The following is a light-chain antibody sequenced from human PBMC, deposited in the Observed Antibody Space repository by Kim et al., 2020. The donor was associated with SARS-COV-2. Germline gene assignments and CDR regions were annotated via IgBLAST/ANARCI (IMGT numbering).Light chain of an antibody. CDR3: QVCDSGVV. J-gene: IGLJ2*01. CDR2: YDS. V-gene: IGLV3-21*04. Sequence: SEAPGRTARMTGWGNNIGSKRVHWYPQKPGQAPVLVIYYDSDRPSGIPERFSGSNSGNTATLTISRVEAGDEADYYCQVCDSGVVFGGGTQLTVL. CDR1: NIGSKR.